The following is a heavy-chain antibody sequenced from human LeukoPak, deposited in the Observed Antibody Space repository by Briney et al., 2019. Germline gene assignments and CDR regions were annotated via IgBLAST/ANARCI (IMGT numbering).Heavy chain of an antibody. CDR3: ASISIAAPY. CDR1: GFTFSRYS. V-gene: IGHV3-21*01. CDR2: ISSSSSYR. J-gene: IGHJ4*02. D-gene: IGHD6-13*01. Sequence: GRSLRLSCGASGFTFSRYSMNWVRQAPGKGLEWVSSISSSSSYRYYADSVKGRFTISRDNAKNSLYLQMNSLRAEDTAVYYCASISIAAPYWGQGTLVTVSS.